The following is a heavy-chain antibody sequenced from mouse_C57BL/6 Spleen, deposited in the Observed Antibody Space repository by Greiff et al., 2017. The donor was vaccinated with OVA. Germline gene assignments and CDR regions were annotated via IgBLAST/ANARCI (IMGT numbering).Heavy chain of an antibody. CDR3: AMNWDYYAMDY. J-gene: IGHJ4*01. CDR2: IHPSDSDT. CDR1: GYTFTSYW. D-gene: IGHD4-1*01. V-gene: IGHV1-74*01. Sequence: QVQLQQPGAELVKPGASVKVSCKASGYTFTSYWMHWVKQRPGQGLEWIRGIHPSDSDTNYNQKFKGKATLTVDKSSSTAYMQLSSLTSEDSAVYYCAMNWDYYAMDYWGQGTSVTVSS.